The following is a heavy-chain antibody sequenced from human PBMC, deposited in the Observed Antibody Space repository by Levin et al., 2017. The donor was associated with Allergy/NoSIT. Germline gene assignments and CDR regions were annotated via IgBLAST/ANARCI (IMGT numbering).Heavy chain of an antibody. CDR1: GFTFSSYW. Sequence: GASVKVSCVASGFTFSSYWMSWVRQAPGKGLEWVAHIKQDGSAQYYVDSVKGRFTISRDNAKNSLYLQMNSLRADDTAVYFCASSTSYAFDIWGQGTMLTVSS. CDR2: IKQDGSAQ. CDR3: ASSTSYAFDI. J-gene: IGHJ3*02. V-gene: IGHV3-7*01. D-gene: IGHD6-13*01.